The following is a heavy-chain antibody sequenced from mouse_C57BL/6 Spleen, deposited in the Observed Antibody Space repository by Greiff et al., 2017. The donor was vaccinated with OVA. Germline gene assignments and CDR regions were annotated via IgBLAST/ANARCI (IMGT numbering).Heavy chain of an antibody. Sequence: VKLMESGAELVRPGTSVKMSCKASGYTFTNYWIGWAKQRPGHGLEWIGDIYPGGGYTNYNEKFKGKATLTADKSSSTAYMQFSSLTSEDSAIYYCASYGSSPWFAYWGQGTLVTVSA. CDR1: GYTFTNYW. D-gene: IGHD1-1*01. J-gene: IGHJ3*01. CDR2: IYPGGGYT. CDR3: ASYGSSPWFAY. V-gene: IGHV1-63*01.